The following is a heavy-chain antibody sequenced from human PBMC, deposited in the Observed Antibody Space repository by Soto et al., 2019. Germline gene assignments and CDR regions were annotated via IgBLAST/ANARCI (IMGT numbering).Heavy chain of an antibody. J-gene: IGHJ5*02. CDR3: ARVHGGGYYNRFDP. CDR2: IYHSGST. D-gene: IGHD2-21*02. V-gene: IGHV4-38-2*01. CDR1: GYSISSGYY. Sequence: SETLSLTCAVSGYSISSGYYWGWIRQPPGKGLEWIGSIYHSGSTYYNPSLKSRVTISVDTSKNQFSLKLSSVTAADTAVYYCARVHGGGYYNRFDPWGQGTLVTVYS.